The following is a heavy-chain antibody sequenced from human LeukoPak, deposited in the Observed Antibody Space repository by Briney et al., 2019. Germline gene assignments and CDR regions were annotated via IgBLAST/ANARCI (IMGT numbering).Heavy chain of an antibody. CDR3: ARVRGGN. V-gene: IGHV3-74*01. J-gene: IGHJ4*02. D-gene: IGHD3-16*01. CDR1: GFTFSDFW. CDR2: INEHGTT. Sequence: GGSLRLSCAASGFTFSDFWMYWVRQAPGKGLVWISNINEHGTTAYADSVKGRFTISRDNAKNTLYLQMNSLRAEDTAVYYCARVRGGNWGQGTLVTVSS.